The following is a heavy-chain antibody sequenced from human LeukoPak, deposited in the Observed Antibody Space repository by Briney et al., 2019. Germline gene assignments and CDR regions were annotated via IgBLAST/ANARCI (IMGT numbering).Heavy chain of an antibody. J-gene: IGHJ1*01. Sequence: PGGSLRLSCAASGFTFSSYAMSWVRQAPGKGLEWVSGITYGDGSTYYADSLKGRFTISRDNSKNTLYLQMNSLRAEDTAVYYCARNPTANSLYGISGFMEKFQQWGQGTLVTVSS. CDR2: ITYGDGST. V-gene: IGHV3-23*01. CDR1: GFTFSSYA. CDR3: ARNPTANSLYGISGFMEKFQQ. D-gene: IGHD3-22*01.